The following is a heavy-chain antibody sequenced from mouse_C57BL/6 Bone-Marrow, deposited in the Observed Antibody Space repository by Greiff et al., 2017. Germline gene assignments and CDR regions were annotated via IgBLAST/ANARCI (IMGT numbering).Heavy chain of an antibody. CDR2: INPSTGGT. Sequence: VQLKQSGPELVKPGASVKISCKASGYSFTGYYMNWVKQSPEKSLEWIGEINPSTGGTTYNQKFKAKATLTVDKSSSTAYMQLKSRTSEDSAVYYWERKGGGGFDYWGQGTTLTVSS. J-gene: IGHJ2*01. V-gene: IGHV1-42*01. CDR1: GYSFTGYY. CDR3: ERKGGGGFDY.